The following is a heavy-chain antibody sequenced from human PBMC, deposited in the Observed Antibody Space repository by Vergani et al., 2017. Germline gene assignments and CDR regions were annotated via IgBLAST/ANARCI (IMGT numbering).Heavy chain of an antibody. V-gene: IGHV5-51*03. CDR3: AREKGYSSSWYGDAFDI. CDR2: IYPGDSAT. CDR1: GYSFTSYW. D-gene: IGHD6-13*01. Sequence: EVQLVQSGAEVKKPGESLKISCKGSGYSFTSYWIGWVRQMPGKGLEWMGIIYPGDSATRYSPSFQGQVTISTDKSISTAYLQWSSLKASDTAMYYCAREKGYSSSWYGDAFDIWGQGTMVTVSS. J-gene: IGHJ3*02.